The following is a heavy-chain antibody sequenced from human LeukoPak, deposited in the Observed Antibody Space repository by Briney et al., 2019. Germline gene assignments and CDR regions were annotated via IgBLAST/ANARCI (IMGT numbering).Heavy chain of an antibody. V-gene: IGHV3-73*01. D-gene: IGHD3-9*01. CDR3: TTHYDILTGYVWD. CDR1: GFTFSGSA. CDR2: IRSKANSYAT. Sequence: PGGSLRLSCAASGFTFSGSAMHWVRQASGKGLEWVGRIRSKANSYATAYAASVKGRFTISRDDSKNTAYLQMNSLKTEDTAVYYCTTHYDILTGYVWDWGQGTLVTVSS. J-gene: IGHJ4*02.